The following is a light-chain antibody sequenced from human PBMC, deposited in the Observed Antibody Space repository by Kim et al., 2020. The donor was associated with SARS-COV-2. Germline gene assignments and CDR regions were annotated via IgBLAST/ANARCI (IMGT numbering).Light chain of an antibody. Sequence: ELTQPPSASGTPGQRVTISCSGSSSNIGSNTVDWYQQLPGTAPKLLIYSNNQRPSGVPDRFSGSKSGTSASLAISGLQSEDEADYYCAEWDDSLTSYVFGTGTKVTVL. CDR3: AEWDDSLTSYV. J-gene: IGLJ1*01. V-gene: IGLV1-44*01. CDR1: SSNIGSNT. CDR2: SNN.